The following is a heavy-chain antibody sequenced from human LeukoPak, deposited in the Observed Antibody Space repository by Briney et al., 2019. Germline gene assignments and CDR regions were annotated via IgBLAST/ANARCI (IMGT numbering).Heavy chain of an antibody. D-gene: IGHD3-3*01. J-gene: IGHJ5*02. CDR3: AKNGVYDFWSGPSNWFDP. V-gene: IGHV3-23*01. CDR1: GFTFSSYA. CDR2: ISGSGGST. Sequence: GGSLRLSCAASGFTFSSYAMSWVRQAPGKGLEWVSAISGSGGSTYYADSVKGRFTISRDNSKNTLYLKMNSLRAEDTAVYYCAKNGVYDFWSGPSNWFDPWGQGTLVTVSS.